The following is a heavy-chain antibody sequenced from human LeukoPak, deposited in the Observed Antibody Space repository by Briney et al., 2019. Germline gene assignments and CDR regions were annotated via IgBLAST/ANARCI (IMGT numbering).Heavy chain of an antibody. Sequence: TGGSLRLSCAASGFTFDDYAMHWVRQAPGKGLEWVSGISWNSGSIGYADSVKGRFTISRDNAKNSLYLQMNSLRAEDTALYYCAKENYYDSSGFDYWGQGTLVTVSS. J-gene: IGHJ4*02. CDR2: ISWNSGSI. CDR3: AKENYYDSSGFDY. CDR1: GFTFDDYA. D-gene: IGHD3-22*01. V-gene: IGHV3-9*01.